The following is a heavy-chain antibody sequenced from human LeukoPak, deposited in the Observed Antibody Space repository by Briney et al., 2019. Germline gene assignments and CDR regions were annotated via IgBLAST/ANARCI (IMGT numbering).Heavy chain of an antibody. V-gene: IGHV3-23*01. CDR3: AKGYYDSSGYYPAAHDY. CDR1: GFTFSSYA. CDR2: ISGSGGST. Sequence: GSLRLSCAASGFTFSSYAMSWVRQAPGKGLEWVSAISGSGGSTYYADSVKGRFTISRDNSKNTLYLQMNSLRAEDTAVYYCAKGYYDSSGYYPAAHDYWGQGTLVTVSS. J-gene: IGHJ4*02. D-gene: IGHD3-22*01.